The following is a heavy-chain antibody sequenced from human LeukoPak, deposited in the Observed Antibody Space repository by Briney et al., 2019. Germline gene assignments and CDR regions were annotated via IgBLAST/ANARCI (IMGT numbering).Heavy chain of an antibody. CDR2: ISSSSSTI. Sequence: GGSLRLSCAASGFTFSSYSMNWVRQAPGKGLEWVSYISSSSSTIYYADSVKGRFTISRDNAKNSLYLHMNSLRAEDTAVYYCARGGPYFDWPYYFDYWGQGTLVTVCS. V-gene: IGHV3-48*01. CDR3: ARGGPYFDWPYYFDY. CDR1: GFTFSSYS. J-gene: IGHJ4*02. D-gene: IGHD3-9*01.